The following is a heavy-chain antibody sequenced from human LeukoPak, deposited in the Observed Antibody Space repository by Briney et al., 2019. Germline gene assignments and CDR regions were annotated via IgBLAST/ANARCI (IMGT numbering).Heavy chain of an antibody. Sequence: SETLSLTCTVPGGSISSYYWSWIRQPPGKGLEWIGYIYYNGDTNYSPSLKSRVTISVDTSKNQFSLKLSSVIAADTAVYYCASGTYFYFDYWGQGTLVTVSS. V-gene: IGHV4-59*08. CDR2: IYYNGDT. CDR1: GGSISSYY. D-gene: IGHD1-26*01. CDR3: ASGTYFYFDY. J-gene: IGHJ4*02.